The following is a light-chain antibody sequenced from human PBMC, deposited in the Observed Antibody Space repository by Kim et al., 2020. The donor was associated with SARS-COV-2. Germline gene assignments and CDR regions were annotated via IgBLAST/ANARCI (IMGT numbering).Light chain of an antibody. CDR1: SLRSYY. V-gene: IGLV3-19*01. Sequence: ALGQTVRITCQGDSLRSYYASWYQQKTGQAPVLVIYGKNNRPSGIPDRFSGSSAGNTASLTITGAEAEDEADYYCNSRDSSGNHWVFGGGTQLTV. J-gene: IGLJ3*02. CDR2: GKN. CDR3: NSRDSSGNHWV.